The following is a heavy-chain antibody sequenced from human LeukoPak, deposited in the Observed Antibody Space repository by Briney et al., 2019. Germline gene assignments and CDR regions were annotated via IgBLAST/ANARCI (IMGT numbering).Heavy chain of an antibody. CDR2: NSSSSTHI. D-gene: IGHD6-6*01. V-gene: IGHV3-21*01. Sequence: PGGSLRLSCAASGFTLSSYSMNWVRQAPGKGLEWVSYNSSSSTHIYYADSVKGRFTISRDNARNSLYLQMNSLRAEDTAIYYCARSEHSSSSFDYWGQGTLVTVSS. J-gene: IGHJ4*02. CDR1: GFTLSSYS. CDR3: ARSEHSSSSFDY.